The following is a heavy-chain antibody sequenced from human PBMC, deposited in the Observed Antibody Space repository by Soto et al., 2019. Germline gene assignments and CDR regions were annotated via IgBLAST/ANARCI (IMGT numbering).Heavy chain of an antibody. CDR1: GGSISSYY. CDR2: IYYSGST. CDR3: ARGPMIVVFDY. J-gene: IGHJ4*02. V-gene: IGHV4-59*01. Sequence: PSETLSLTCTVSGGSISSYYWSWIRQPPGKGLEWIGYIYYSGSTNYNPSLKSRVTISVDTSKNQFSLKLSSVTAADTAVYYCARGPMIVVFDYWGQGTLVTVSS. D-gene: IGHD3-22*01.